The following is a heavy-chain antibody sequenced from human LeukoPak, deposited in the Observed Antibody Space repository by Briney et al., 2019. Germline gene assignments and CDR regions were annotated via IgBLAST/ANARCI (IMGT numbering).Heavy chain of an antibody. J-gene: IGHJ5*02. CDR3: ARDRESPLHYDILTGYNT. Sequence: SVKVPCKASGGTFSSYAISWVRQAPGQGLEWMGGIIPIFGTANYAQKFQGRVTITADESTSTAYMELSSLRSEDTAVYYCARDRESPLHYDILTGYNTWGQGTLVTVSS. CDR2: IIPIFGTA. CDR1: GGTFSSYA. D-gene: IGHD3-9*01. V-gene: IGHV1-69*13.